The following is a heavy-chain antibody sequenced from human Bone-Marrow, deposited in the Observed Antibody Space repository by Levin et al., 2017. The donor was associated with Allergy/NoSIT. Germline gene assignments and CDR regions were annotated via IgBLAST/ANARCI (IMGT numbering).Heavy chain of an antibody. V-gene: IGHV4-30-4*01. J-gene: IGHJ6*03. CDR3: ARVRMITHQYMDV. CDR1: GGSISSDGYY. D-gene: IGHD3-16*01. Sequence: PSETLSLTCTVSGGSISSDGYYWSWIRQPPGKGLEWLGYIYYSGSTYYSPSLKSRFNISIETSKNQFSLKLSSVTAADTAVYYCARVRMITHQYMDVWGKGTTVTVSS. CDR2: IYYSGST.